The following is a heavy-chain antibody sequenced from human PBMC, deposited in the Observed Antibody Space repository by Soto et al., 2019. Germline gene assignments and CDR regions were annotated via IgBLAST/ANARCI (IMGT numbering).Heavy chain of an antibody. J-gene: IGHJ4*02. CDR1: GFTLSNTG. V-gene: IGHV3-11*06. CDR2: ISSSSSYT. D-gene: IGHD6-13*01. Sequence: PGGSLRLSCVASGFTLSNTGMSWIRQAPGKGLEWVSYISSSSSYTNYADSVKGRFTISRDNAKNSLYLQMNSLRAEDTAVYYCARGIAAAGPFPFDYWGQGTLVTVSS. CDR3: ARGIAAAGPFPFDY.